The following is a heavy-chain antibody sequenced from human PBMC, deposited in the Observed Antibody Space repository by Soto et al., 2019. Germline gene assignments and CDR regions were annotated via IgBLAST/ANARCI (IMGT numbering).Heavy chain of an antibody. Sequence: ASVKVSCKASGYTFTSCDINWVRQATGQGLEWMGWMNPNSGNTGYAQKFQGRVTMTRNTSISTAYMELSSLRSEDTAVYYCARGYNAAVAGHNWFDPWGQGTLVTVSS. CDR1: GYTFTSCD. V-gene: IGHV1-8*01. D-gene: IGHD6-19*01. CDR2: MNPNSGNT. CDR3: ARGYNAAVAGHNWFDP. J-gene: IGHJ5*02.